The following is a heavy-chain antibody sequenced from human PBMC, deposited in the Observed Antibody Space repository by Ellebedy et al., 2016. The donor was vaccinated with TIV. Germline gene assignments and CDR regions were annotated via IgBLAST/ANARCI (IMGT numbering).Heavy chain of an antibody. J-gene: IGHJ4*02. D-gene: IGHD5-24*01. CDR2: INSDGSSR. CDR3: ARRGRGGYDF. CDR1: GFTFSGYW. V-gene: IGHV3-74*01. Sequence: PGGSLRLSCAASGFTFSGYWMHWVRQAPGKGLVWVSQINSDGSSRSYADSVKGRFTISRDNSKNTLYLQMGSLRADDMAVYYCARRGRGGYDFWGQGTLVAVSS.